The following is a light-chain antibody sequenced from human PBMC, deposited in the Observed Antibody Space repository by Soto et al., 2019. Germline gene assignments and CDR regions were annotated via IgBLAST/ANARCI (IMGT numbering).Light chain of an antibody. CDR2: GAS. V-gene: IGKV3-20*01. CDR1: QSVSSSY. Sequence: EIVLTQSPGTLSLSPGERATLSCRASQSVSSSYLAWYQQKPGQAPRLLIYGASSRATGIPDRFSGSGSGTDFTLTISSLQPEDFATYYCLQDYNYPRTFGQGNKVDI. J-gene: IGKJ1*01. CDR3: LQDYNYPRT.